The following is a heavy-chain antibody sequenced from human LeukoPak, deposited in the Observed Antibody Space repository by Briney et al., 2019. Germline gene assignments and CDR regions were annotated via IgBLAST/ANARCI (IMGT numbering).Heavy chain of an antibody. V-gene: IGHV1-8*01. J-gene: IGHJ3*02. Sequence: ASVKVSCKASGYTFTSYDINWVRQAPGQGLEWMGWMNPNSGNTGYAQKFQGRVTMTRNTSISTAYMELSSLRSEDTAVYYCARTYSAYDYAFDIWGQGTMVTVSS. D-gene: IGHD5-12*01. CDR3: ARTYSAYDYAFDI. CDR2: MNPNSGNT. CDR1: GYTFTSYD.